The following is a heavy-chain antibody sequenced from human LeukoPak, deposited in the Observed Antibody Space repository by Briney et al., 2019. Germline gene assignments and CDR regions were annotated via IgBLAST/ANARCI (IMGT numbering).Heavy chain of an antibody. Sequence: PGGSLRLSCAASGFTFSSYAMSWVRQAPGKGLEWVSAISGSGGSTYYADSVEGRFTISRDNSKNTLYLQMNSLRAEDTAVYYCALPGYSSGWYESGLFYWGQGTLVTVSS. CDR2: ISGSGGST. J-gene: IGHJ4*02. D-gene: IGHD6-19*01. CDR1: GFTFSSYA. CDR3: ALPGYSSGWYESGLFY. V-gene: IGHV3-23*01.